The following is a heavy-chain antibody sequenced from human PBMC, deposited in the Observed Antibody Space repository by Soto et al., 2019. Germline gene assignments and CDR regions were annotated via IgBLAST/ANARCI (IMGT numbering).Heavy chain of an antibody. CDR3: ARQGSDGAYYYYGMDV. J-gene: IGHJ6*02. V-gene: IGHV5-51*01. Sequence: GESLKISCKGAGYRFSSYWIAWVRQMPGKGLEWMGIIYPGDSDTIYSPSFQGQVTMSVDKSNSTAYLQWSSLKASDTAMYYCARQGSDGAYYYYGMDVWGQGTTVTVSS. CDR1: GYRFSSYW. CDR2: IYPGDSDT. D-gene: IGHD2-15*01.